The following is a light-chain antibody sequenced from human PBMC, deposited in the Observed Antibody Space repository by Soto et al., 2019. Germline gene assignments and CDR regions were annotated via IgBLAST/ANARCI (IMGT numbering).Light chain of an antibody. J-gene: IGLJ1*01. CDR1: SSDVGGYNY. CDR3: SSYAGSNKSV. V-gene: IGLV2-8*01. Sequence: QSALTQPPSASGSPGQSVTISCTGTSSDVGGYNYVSWYQQYPGKAPKLMIYEVSKRPSGVPDRFSGSKSGNTASLTVSGLQAEDEADYYCSSYAGSNKSVFGTGTKGTAL. CDR2: EVS.